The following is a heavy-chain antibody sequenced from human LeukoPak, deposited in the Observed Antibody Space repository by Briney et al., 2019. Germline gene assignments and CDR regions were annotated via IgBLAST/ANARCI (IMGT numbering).Heavy chain of an antibody. Sequence: GGSLRLSCAVSGFTFSSYWMKWVRQAPGKGLEWVASIRQDGGEKSYVDSVKGRVTISRDNTKNSLYLQINSLRAEDTAMYYCARDGTAPGLYFDLWGQGTLVTVSS. V-gene: IGHV3-7*01. CDR2: IRQDGGEK. J-gene: IGHJ4*01. D-gene: IGHD6-13*01. CDR1: GFTFSSYW. CDR3: ARDGTAPGLYFDL.